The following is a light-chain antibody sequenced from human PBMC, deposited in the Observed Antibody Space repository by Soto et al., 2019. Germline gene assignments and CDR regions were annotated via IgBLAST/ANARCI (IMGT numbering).Light chain of an antibody. CDR1: SSNIGAGYD. J-gene: IGLJ2*01. CDR3: QSYDSSLSAVV. Sequence: QSVLTQPPSVSEAPGQRVTISCTGSSSNIGAGYDVHWYQQLPGTAPRLLIYANSNRPSGVPDRFSGSKSGTSASLAITGLQAEDEADYYCQSYDSSLSAVVFGGGTQLTVL. V-gene: IGLV1-40*01. CDR2: ANS.